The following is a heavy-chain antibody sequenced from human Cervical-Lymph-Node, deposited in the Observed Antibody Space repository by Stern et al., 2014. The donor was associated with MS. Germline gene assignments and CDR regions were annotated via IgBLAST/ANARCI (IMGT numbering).Heavy chain of an antibody. Sequence: QVTLKESGPVLVKPTETLTLTCSVSGLSLSNPRMGVSWIRQPPGKALEWLAPIFSTDEKSYSTSLESRLTISRGTSKSQVVLTMTNMDPVDIATYYCARSYSGTYLDWFDPWGQGTLVTVSS. CDR1: GLSLSNPRMG. CDR2: IFSTDEK. CDR3: ARSYSGTYLDWFDP. J-gene: IGHJ5*02. V-gene: IGHV2-26*01. D-gene: IGHD1-26*01.